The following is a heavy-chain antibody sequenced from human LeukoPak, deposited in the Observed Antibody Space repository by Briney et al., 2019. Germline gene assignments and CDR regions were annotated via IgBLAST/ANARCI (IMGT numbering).Heavy chain of an antibody. V-gene: IGHV4-34*01. D-gene: IGHD4-11*01. CDR2: INHSGST. CDR1: GGSFSGYY. J-gene: IGHJ3*02. CDR3: ARRVPHDYSKAAFDI. Sequence: SETLSLTCAVYGGSFSGYYWSWIRQPPGKGLEWIGEINHSGSTNYNPSLKSRVTISVDTSKNQFSLKLSSVTAADTAVYYCARRVPHDYSKAAFDIWGQGTMVTVSS.